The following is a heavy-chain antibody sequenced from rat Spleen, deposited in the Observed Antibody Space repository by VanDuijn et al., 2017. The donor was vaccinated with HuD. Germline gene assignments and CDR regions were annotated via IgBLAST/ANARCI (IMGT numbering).Heavy chain of an antibody. Sequence: EVHLVESGGGLVQPGRSLKLSCAASGFPFSDHYMAWVRQAPTKGLEWVASISPSGGSTYYRDSVKGRFTISRDNAKSTLYLQMDSLRSEDTATYYCATEGTYYGYTYLDYWGQGVMVTVSS. J-gene: IGHJ2*01. CDR1: GFPFSDHY. CDR2: ISPSGGST. CDR3: ATEGTYYGYTYLDY. V-gene: IGHV5-27*01. D-gene: IGHD1-9*01.